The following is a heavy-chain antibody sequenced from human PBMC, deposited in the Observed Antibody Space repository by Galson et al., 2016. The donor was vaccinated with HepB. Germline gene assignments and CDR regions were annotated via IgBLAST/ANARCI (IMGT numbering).Heavy chain of an antibody. D-gene: IGHD4-17*01. CDR3: AGGDYVTSSYFDL. Sequence: SLRLSCAASGFTFTNHGMHWVRQAPGKGLEWVALIWYDGSNKFYADSVKGRFTISRDNSKNTLHLQMNSLRAEDTAVYFCAGGDYVTSSYFDLWGRGTLVTVSS. J-gene: IGHJ2*01. V-gene: IGHV3-33*01. CDR1: GFTFTNHG. CDR2: IWYDGSNK.